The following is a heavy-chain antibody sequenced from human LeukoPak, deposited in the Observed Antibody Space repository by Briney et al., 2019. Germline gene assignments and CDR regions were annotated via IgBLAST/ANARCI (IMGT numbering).Heavy chain of an antibody. CDR2: IWYDGSNK. CDR1: GFTFSSYW. CDR3: ARVSTVTTPYWYFDL. V-gene: IGHV3-33*08. Sequence: PGGSLRLSCAASGFTFSSYWMHWVRQAPGKGLEWVAVIWYDGSNKYYADSVKGRFTISRDNSKNTLYLQMNSLRAEDTAVYYCARVSTVTTPYWYFDLWGRGTLVTVSS. D-gene: IGHD4-17*01. J-gene: IGHJ2*01.